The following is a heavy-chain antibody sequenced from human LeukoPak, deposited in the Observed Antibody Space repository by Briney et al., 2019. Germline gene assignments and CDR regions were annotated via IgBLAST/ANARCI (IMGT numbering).Heavy chain of an antibody. Sequence: GGSLRLSCAVSGITLNNYGMTWVRQAPGRGLEWVAGISYSGGTTKYADSVKGRFTISRDNPKNTLYLQMNSLRAEDTAVYFCAKRGVVIRVILVGFHKEASYFESWGQGALVTVSS. CDR1: GITLNNYG. J-gene: IGHJ4*02. CDR2: ISYSGGTT. V-gene: IGHV3-23*01. CDR3: AKRGVVIRVILVGFHKEASYFES. D-gene: IGHD3/OR15-3a*01.